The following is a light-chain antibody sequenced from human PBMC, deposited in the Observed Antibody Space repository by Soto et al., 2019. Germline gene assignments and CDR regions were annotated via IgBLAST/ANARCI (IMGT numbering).Light chain of an antibody. CDR2: LNSDGSH. CDR1: SGHSSYA. CDR3: QTWGTGIHV. V-gene: IGLV4-69*01. J-gene: IGLJ1*01. Sequence: QSVLTQSPSASASLGASVKPTCTLSSGHSSYAIAWHQQQPEKGPRYLMKLNSDGSHSRGDGIPDRFSGSSSGAERYLTISSLQSEDEADYYCQTWGTGIHVFGTGTKLTVL.